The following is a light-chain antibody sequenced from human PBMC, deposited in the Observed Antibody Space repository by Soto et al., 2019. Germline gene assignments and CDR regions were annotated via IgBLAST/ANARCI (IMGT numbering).Light chain of an antibody. CDR2: GAS. CDR1: QGISIY. J-gene: IGKJ5*01. Sequence: DIQMTQSPSSLSASVGDRFTITCRASQGISIYLAWYQQTPGKVPKHLIYGASNLEAGVPSRFRGSGSGTDFTFTISRLQPEDIATYYCQQYENLPTFGQGTRLEI. CDR3: QQYENLPT. V-gene: IGKV1-33*01.